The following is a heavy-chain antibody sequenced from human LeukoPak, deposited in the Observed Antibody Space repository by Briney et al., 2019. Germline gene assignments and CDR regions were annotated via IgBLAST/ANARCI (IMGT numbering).Heavy chain of an antibody. CDR2: IYYSGST. Sequence: KPSETLSLTCTVSGGSISSSSYYWGWIRQPPGKGLEWIGSIYYSGSTYYNPSLKSRVTISVDTSKNQFSLKLSSVTAADTAVYYCARDNALASGKYWFDPWGQGTLVTVSS. CDR3: ARDNALASGKYWFDP. V-gene: IGHV4-39*07. J-gene: IGHJ5*02. D-gene: IGHD3-10*01. CDR1: GGSISSSSYY.